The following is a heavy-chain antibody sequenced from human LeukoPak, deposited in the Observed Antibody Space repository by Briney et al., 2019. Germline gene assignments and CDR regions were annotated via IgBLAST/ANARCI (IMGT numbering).Heavy chain of an antibody. CDR3: ARSIGELNWFDP. V-gene: IGHV3-33*01. CDR2: TWYDASNK. D-gene: IGHD3-10*01. J-gene: IGHJ5*02. Sequence: PGRYLRLSCAASGFTFSSYAMHWVRQAPVKWLEWVVVTWYDASNKSYADSVKGRFTISRDNSKDTLYLQMNSLRAEDTAVYYCARSIGELNWFDPWGQGTLVTVSS. CDR1: GFTFSSYA.